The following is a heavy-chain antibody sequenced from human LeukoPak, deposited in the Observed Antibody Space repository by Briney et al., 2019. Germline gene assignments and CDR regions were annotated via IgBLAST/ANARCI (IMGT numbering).Heavy chain of an antibody. CDR2: IYYNGST. CDR3: ARVGDILTGFDAFDI. CDR1: GGSISSGDYY. J-gene: IGHJ3*02. Sequence: SQTLSLTCTVSGGSISSGDYYWSWIRQPPGKGLEWIGYIYYNGSTYYNPSLKSRVTISVDTSKNQFSLKLSSVTAADTAVYYCARVGDILTGFDAFDIWGQGTMVTVSS. D-gene: IGHD3-9*01. V-gene: IGHV4-30-4*01.